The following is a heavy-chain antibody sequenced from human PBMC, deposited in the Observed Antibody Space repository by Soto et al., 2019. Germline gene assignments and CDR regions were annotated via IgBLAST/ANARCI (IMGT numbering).Heavy chain of an antibody. CDR2: IYYSGST. CDR3: ARGITMVRGVIPYYYYYMDV. D-gene: IGHD3-10*01. Sequence: PSETLSLTCTVSGGSISSGGYYWSWIRQHPGKGLEWIGYIYYSGSTYYNPSLKSRVTISVDTSKNQFSLKLSSVTAADTAVYYCARGITMVRGVIPYYYYYMDVWGKGTTVTVSS. J-gene: IGHJ6*03. V-gene: IGHV4-31*03. CDR1: GGSISSGGYY.